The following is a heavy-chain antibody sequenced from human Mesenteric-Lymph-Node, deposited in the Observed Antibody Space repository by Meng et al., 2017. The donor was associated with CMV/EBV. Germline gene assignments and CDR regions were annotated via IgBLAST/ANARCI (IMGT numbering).Heavy chain of an antibody. Sequence: GESLKISCAVSGFTFSNYSMSWVRQAPGKGLKWVANINQDGSEKSYVDSVKGRFTISRDSARNSLYLQMNSLRAEDTAVYYCARDRYDFWSGYYYYYGVDVWGQGTTVTVSS. CDR2: INQDGSEK. CDR1: GFTFSNYS. CDR3: ARDRYDFWSGYYYYYGVDV. J-gene: IGHJ6*02. D-gene: IGHD3-3*01. V-gene: IGHV3-7*01.